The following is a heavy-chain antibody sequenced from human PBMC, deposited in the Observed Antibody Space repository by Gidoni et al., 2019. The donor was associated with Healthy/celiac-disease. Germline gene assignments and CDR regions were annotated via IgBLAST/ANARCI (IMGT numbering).Heavy chain of an antibody. Sequence: QLQLQESGPGLVKPSETLSLTCTVPGCSISSRSYYWGWIRQPPGKGLEWIGSIYYSGSTYYNPSLKSRVTISVDTSKNQFSLKLSSVTAADTAVYYCARHHAYGDPSFDYWGQGTLVTVSS. CDR2: IYYSGST. CDR3: ARHHAYGDPSFDY. D-gene: IGHD4-17*01. CDR1: GCSISSRSYY. J-gene: IGHJ4*02. V-gene: IGHV4-39*01.